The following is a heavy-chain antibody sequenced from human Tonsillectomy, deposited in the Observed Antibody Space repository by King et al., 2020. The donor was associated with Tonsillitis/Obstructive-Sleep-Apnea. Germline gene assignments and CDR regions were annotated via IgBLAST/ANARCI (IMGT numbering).Heavy chain of an antibody. D-gene: IGHD3-3*01. CDR2: ISYDGTHR. V-gene: IGHV3-30*04. CDR1: GFTFSSYA. J-gene: IGHJ6*03. CDR3: ARDALQFYYDFWSGYHNNYMDV. Sequence: VQLVESGGGVVQPGRSLRLSCAASGFTFSSYAMHWVRQAPGKGLEWVAVISYDGTHRYLADSVKGRFTISRDNSENTLCLQMNNLRGEDTAVYYCARDALQFYYDFWSGYHNNYMDVWGKGTTVSVSS.